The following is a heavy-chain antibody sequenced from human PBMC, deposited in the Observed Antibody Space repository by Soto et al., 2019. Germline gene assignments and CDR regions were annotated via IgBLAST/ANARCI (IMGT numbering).Heavy chain of an antibody. CDR1: GFSLSASGVG. V-gene: IGHV2-5*02. CDR3: AHATTTAPHVDY. Sequence: QITLKESGPTLVKPTQTLTLTCTFSGFSLSASGVGVGWIRQPPGKALEWLALIYWDDDKRYSPSLKSRLTITKDTSKNQVVLTMTNMDPVDTATYYCAHATTTAPHVDYWGQGTLVTVSS. J-gene: IGHJ4*02. CDR2: IYWDDDK. D-gene: IGHD4-17*01.